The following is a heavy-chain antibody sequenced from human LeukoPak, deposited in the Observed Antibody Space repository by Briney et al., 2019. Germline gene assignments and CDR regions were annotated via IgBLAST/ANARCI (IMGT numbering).Heavy chain of an antibody. D-gene: IGHD6-13*01. CDR2: ISSSSSYT. V-gene: IGHV3-11*05. Sequence: PGGALRLSCAASGFTFSDYYMSWIRQAPGKGLEWVSYISSSSSYTNYADSVNGRFTISRDNAKNSLYLQMNSLRAEDTAVYYCARERIAAAGTSTYYYYGMDVWGQGTTVTVSS. CDR3: ARERIAAAGTSTYYYYGMDV. CDR1: GFTFSDYY. J-gene: IGHJ6*02.